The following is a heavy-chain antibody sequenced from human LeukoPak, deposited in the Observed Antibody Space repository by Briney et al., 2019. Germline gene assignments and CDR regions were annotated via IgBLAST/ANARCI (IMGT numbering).Heavy chain of an antibody. CDR3: AREDVASGHFDY. Sequence: GGSVRLSCAASGLTFGSYWMSWVRQAPGKGLEWVANIKQDGSEKYYVDSVKGRFTISRDNAKNSLYLQMNSLRAEDTAVYYCAREDVASGHFDYWGQGTLVTVSS. CDR2: IKQDGSEK. V-gene: IGHV3-7*01. J-gene: IGHJ4*02. CDR1: GLTFGSYW. D-gene: IGHD5-12*01.